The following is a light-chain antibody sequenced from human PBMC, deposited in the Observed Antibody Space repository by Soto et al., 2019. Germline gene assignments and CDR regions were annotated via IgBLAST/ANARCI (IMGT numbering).Light chain of an antibody. CDR1: SSDIGGHNY. J-gene: IGLJ2*01. CDR2: EVI. CDR3: SSFTSTSTVI. V-gene: IGLV2-14*01. Sequence: QSALTKPASVSGSLGQSITISCTGTSSDIGGHNYVSWYQLHPGKAPKVLIFEVIKRPSGVSTRFSGSKSGNMASLTISGLRPEDEGDYYCSSFTSTSTVILGGGTKLTVL.